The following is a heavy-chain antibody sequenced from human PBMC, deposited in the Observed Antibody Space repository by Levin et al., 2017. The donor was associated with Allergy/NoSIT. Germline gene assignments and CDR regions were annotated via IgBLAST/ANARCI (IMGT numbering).Heavy chain of an antibody. D-gene: IGHD3-10*01. CDR3: ARDQGNYYGSGSGWFDP. CDR2: IYTSGST. V-gene: IGHV4-4*07. Sequence: SQTLSLPCTVSGGSISSYYWSWIRQPAGKGLEWIGRIYTSGSTNYNPSLKSRVTMSVDTSKNQFSLKLSSVTAADTAVYYCARDQGNYYGSGSGWFDPWGQGTLVTVSS. CDR1: GGSISSYY. J-gene: IGHJ5*02.